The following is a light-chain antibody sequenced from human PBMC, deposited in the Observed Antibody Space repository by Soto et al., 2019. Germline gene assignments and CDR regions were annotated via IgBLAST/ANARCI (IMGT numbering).Light chain of an antibody. CDR1: QSVSSN. CDR2: GAS. V-gene: IGKV3-15*01. J-gene: IGKJ5*01. Sequence: EIVMTQSPATLSVSPGERATLSCRASQSVSSNLAWYQQKHGQAPRLLIYGASTRATGIPDRFSGSGSGTEFTLTISSLQSEDFAVYYCQQYDNWPPITFGQGTRLEIK. CDR3: QQYDNWPPIT.